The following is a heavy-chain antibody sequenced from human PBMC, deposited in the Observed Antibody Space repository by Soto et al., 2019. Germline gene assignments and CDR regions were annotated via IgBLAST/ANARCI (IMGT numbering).Heavy chain of an antibody. CDR2: IWHDGLKK. CDR1: RFTFSDYG. J-gene: IGHJ4*02. Sequence: QVQLVESGGGVVQPERSLRLSCVASRFTFSDYGMHWVRQAPGKGLEWVAVIWHDGLKKDYVDSVKGRFTVSRDNSNNTLYRQMNSLRVEHTATYYCARDRGADAPIDFWGQGTLVTVSS. V-gene: IGHV3-33*01. CDR3: ARDRGADAPIDF.